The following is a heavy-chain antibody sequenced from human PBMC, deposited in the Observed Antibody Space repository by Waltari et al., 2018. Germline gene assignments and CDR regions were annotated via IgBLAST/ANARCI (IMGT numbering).Heavy chain of an antibody. Sequence: EVQLVESGGGLVQPGGSLRLSCAASGFTFSRYNMNWVRQAPGKGLEWLSYVSSFGTTDYADSVKGRFTISRDNADNSLSLQMNSLRAEDTAVYYCARAKTGDYYYYYMDVWGKGTTATISS. V-gene: IGHV3-48*04. J-gene: IGHJ6*03. CDR3: ARAKTGDYYYYYMDV. D-gene: IGHD3-10*01. CDR1: GFTFSRYN. CDR2: VSSFGTT.